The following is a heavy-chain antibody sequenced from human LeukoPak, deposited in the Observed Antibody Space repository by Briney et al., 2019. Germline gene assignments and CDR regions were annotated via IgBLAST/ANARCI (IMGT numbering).Heavy chain of an antibody. CDR3: ARSGYNKNWFDP. V-gene: IGHV4-59*01. Sequence: SETLSLTCTVSGGSICSYYWSWIRQPPGKGLEWIGYIYYSGSTNYNPSLKSRVTISVDTSKNQFSLKLSSVTAADTAVYYCARSGYNKNWFDPWGQGTLVTVSS. CDR1: GGSICSYY. CDR2: IYYSGST. D-gene: IGHD1-14*01. J-gene: IGHJ5*02.